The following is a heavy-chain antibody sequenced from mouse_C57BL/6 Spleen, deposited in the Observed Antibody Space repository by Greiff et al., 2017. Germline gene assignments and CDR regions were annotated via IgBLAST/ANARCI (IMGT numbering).Heavy chain of an antibody. CDR3: TTNTSVVFDY. J-gene: IGHJ2*01. Sequence: EVKLVESGAELVRPGASVKLSCTASGFNIKDYYMHWVKQRPEQGLEWIGRIDPEDGDTEYAPKFQGKATMTADPTSNTAYLQLSRLTYEETAVYYCTTNTSVVFDYWGQGTTLTGSS. V-gene: IGHV14-1*01. CDR1: GFNIKDYY. D-gene: IGHD1-1*01. CDR2: IDPEDGDT.